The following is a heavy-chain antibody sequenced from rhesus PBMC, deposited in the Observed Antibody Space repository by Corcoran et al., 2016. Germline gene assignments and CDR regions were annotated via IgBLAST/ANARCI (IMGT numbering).Heavy chain of an antibody. CDR3: ARSWGQRVLVPDY. V-gene: IGHV4-169*01. CDR1: GGSISSSY. J-gene: IGHJ4*01. D-gene: IGHD2-2*01. Sequence: QLQLQESGPGLVKPSETLSVTCAVSGGSISSSYWSWIRQAPGKGLEWIGYIYGSGSSTNYNPSIQSRVTLSVDTSKNQLSLKLSSVTTADTAVYYCARSWGQRVLVPDYWGQGVLVTVSS. CDR2: IYGSGSST.